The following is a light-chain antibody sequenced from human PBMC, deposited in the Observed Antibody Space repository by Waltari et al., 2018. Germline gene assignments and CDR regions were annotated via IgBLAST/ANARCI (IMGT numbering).Light chain of an antibody. V-gene: IGKV3-11*01. CDR2: DTS. J-gene: IGKJ5*01. CDR3: QQRNNWR. CDR1: QSIGRF. Sequence: IVLTQSPVTLSLSPGERATLSCRASQSIGRFLAWYQQKPGQAPRLLIYDTSNRATGIPARFSGSVSGTDFTLTISSLEPEDFAVYYCQQRNNWRFGQGTRLEIK.